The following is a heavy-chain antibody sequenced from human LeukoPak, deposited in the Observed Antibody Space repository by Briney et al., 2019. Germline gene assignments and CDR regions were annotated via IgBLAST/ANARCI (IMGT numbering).Heavy chain of an antibody. Sequence: ASVKVSCKASGYTFTGYYMHWVRQAPGQGLEGMGWINPNSGGTNYAQKFQGRVTMTRDTSITSVHMELSSLRYDDTAMYYCAREMSPDDYDSSGYSNAFDVWGLGTMVTVSS. V-gene: IGHV1-2*02. CDR3: AREMSPDDYDSSGYSNAFDV. CDR1: GYTFTGYY. CDR2: INPNSGGT. J-gene: IGHJ3*01. D-gene: IGHD3-22*01.